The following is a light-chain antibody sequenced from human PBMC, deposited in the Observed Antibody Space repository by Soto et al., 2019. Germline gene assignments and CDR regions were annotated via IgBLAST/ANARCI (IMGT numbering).Light chain of an antibody. CDR2: GAS. CDR3: LQYGSAPRT. J-gene: IGKJ1*01. V-gene: IGKV3-20*01. CDR1: QRVSSNY. Sequence: ENVLTQSPGTLCLSPGERATLSCRANQRVSSNYLAWYQQMPGQAPRLLIHGASTRVSGVPDRFIGSGFGTYFTRTIDRLEPEDFAVYICLQYGSAPRTFGQGTKVEVK.